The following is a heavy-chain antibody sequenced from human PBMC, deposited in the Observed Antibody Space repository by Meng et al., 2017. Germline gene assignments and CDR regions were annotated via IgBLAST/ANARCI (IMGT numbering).Heavy chain of an antibody. CDR3: ARRVAVAGNTSRVRWFDP. V-gene: IGHV1-2*02. D-gene: IGHD6-19*01. CDR1: GGTFSSYA. J-gene: IGHJ5*02. CDR2: INPHSGGT. Sequence: VVVGQSGDEVKKPGSSVKGSCKASGGTFSSYASSWVRQAPGQGLEWMGWINPHSGGTYFAQNFQGRVTLTSDTSISTAYMELSRLRSDDTAMYYCARRVAVAGNTSRVRWFDPWGQGTLVTVSS.